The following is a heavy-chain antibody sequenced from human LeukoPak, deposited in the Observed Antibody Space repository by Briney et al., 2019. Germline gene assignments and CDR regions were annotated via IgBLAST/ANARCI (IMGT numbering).Heavy chain of an antibody. J-gene: IGHJ6*02. Sequence: GGSLRLSCAASGFTFSSYAMSWVRQAPGKGLEWVSAISGSGGSTYYADSVKGRFTISRDNSKNTLYLQMNSLRAEDTAVYYCARNRIFGVVSPSRYYGMDVWGQGTTVTVSS. CDR3: ARNRIFGVVSPSRYYGMDV. CDR1: GFTFSSYA. CDR2: ISGSGGST. V-gene: IGHV3-23*01. D-gene: IGHD3-3*01.